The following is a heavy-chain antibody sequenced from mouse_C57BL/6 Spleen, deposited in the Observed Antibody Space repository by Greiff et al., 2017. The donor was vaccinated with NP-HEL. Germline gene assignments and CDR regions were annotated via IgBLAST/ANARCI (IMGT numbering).Heavy chain of an antibody. J-gene: IGHJ2*01. CDR1: GYTFTSSW. CDR2: IDPSDSYT. CDR3: ASSVFYYGSTEFPYFDY. Sequence: QVQLQQPGAELVMPGASVKLSCKASGYTFTSSWMHWVKQRPGQGLEWIGEIDPSDSYTNYNQKFTGKSTLTVDKSSSTAYMQLSSLTSEDSAVYYWASSVFYYGSTEFPYFDYWGQGTTLTVSS. D-gene: IGHD1-1*01. V-gene: IGHV1-69*01.